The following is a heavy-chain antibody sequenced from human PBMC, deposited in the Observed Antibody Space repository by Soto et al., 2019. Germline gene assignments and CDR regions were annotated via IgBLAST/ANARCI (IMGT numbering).Heavy chain of an antibody. D-gene: IGHD6-19*01. CDR2: ISRSSTGI. Sequence: EVQLVESGGGLVQPGGSLRLSCAASGFTFSLYSMSWVRQAPGKGLEWVSYISRSSTGIHYADSVKGRFTISRDDATNSMHLQMTSLRDVDTAEYYCARAVAWGLDVWGQGTTVSISS. V-gene: IGHV3-48*02. CDR1: GFTFSLYS. CDR3: ARAVAWGLDV. J-gene: IGHJ6*02.